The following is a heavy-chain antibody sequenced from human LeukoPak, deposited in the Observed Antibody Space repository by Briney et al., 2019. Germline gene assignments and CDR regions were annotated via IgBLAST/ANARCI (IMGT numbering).Heavy chain of an antibody. CDR2: IRSKAYGGTT. CDR3: TRDRYCSGGSCLDAFDI. Sequence: PGGSLRLSCTTSGFTFGDYAMGWVRQAPGKGLGCVAFIRSKAYGGTTEYAASVKGRFTISRDDSKSIAYLQMNSLKNEDTAVYYCTRDRYCSGGSCLDAFDIWGQGTMVTVSS. V-gene: IGHV3-49*04. CDR1: GFTFGDYA. J-gene: IGHJ3*02. D-gene: IGHD2-15*01.